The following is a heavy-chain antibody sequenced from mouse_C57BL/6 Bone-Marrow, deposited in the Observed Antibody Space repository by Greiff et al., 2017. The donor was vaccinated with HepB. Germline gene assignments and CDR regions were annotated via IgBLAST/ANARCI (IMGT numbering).Heavy chain of an antibody. J-gene: IGHJ2*01. V-gene: IGHV1-55*01. CDR3: ARTYGSSPCHY. CDR2: IYPGSGST. CDR1: GYTLTSYC. Sequence: VQLQQPGAELVKPGASVKMSCTASGYTLTSYCITWVKQRPGQGLEWIGDIYPGSGSTNYNEKFKSKATLTVDTSSSTAYMQHSSLTSEDSAVYYCARTYGSSPCHYWGQGTTLTVSS. D-gene: IGHD1-1*01.